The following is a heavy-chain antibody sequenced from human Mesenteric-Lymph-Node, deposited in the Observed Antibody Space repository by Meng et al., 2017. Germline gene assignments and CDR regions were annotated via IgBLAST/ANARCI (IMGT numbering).Heavy chain of an antibody. D-gene: IGHD3-10*01. CDR2: INHSGST. V-gene: IGHV4-34*01. Sequence: VELQQWAEGLLKLSGTLSLSCAVYGGSFSGYYWSWIRQPPGKGLEWIGEINHSGSTNYNPSLKSRVTISVDTSKNQFSLKLSSVTATDTAVYYCARQSGYFDYWGQGTLVTVSS. CDR1: GGSFSGYY. J-gene: IGHJ4*02. CDR3: ARQSGYFDY.